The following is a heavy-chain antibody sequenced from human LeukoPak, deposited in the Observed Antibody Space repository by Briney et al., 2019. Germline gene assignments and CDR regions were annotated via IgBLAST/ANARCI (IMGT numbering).Heavy chain of an antibody. CDR2: IYSGGST. CDR3: ARIMIGYFDY. Sequence: PGGSLRLSCAASGFTVSSNYMSWVRQAPGKGLEWVSVIYSGGSTYYADSVKGRFTISRDNSKNTLYLQVNSLRAEDTAVYYCARIMIGYFDYWGQGTLVTVSS. D-gene: IGHD3-16*01. CDR1: GFTVSSNY. J-gene: IGHJ4*02. V-gene: IGHV3-53*01.